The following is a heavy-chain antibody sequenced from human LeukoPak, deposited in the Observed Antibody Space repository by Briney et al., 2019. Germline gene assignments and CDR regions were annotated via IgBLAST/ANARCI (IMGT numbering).Heavy chain of an antibody. D-gene: IGHD6-19*01. CDR1: GFSLNTLGMG. CDR3: ARAPPNIAVVGTWFDY. V-gene: IGHV2-70*11. CDR2: IDWEDDK. Sequence: SGPTLVSPTQTLTLTCTFSGFSLNTLGMGVSWIRQPPGKALEWLARIDWEDDKYYNTYLKTRLTISKDTSRKQVVLRMTNMDPVDTATYFCARAPPNIAVVGTWFDYWGQGILVTVSS. J-gene: IGHJ4*02.